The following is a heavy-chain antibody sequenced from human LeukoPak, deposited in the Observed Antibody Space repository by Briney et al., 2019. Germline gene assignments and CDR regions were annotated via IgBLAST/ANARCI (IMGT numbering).Heavy chain of an antibody. CDR3: ARRWYGAYAYYYMDV. CDR2: IYSGGNT. CDR1: GFTVSSNS. Sequence: PGGSLRLSCTVSGFTVSSNSMSWVRQAPGKGLEWVSFIYSGGNTHYSDSVKGRFTISRDNAKNSLYLQMNSLRAEDTAVYYCARRWYGAYAYYYMDVWGKGTTVTVSS. V-gene: IGHV3-53*05. D-gene: IGHD5-24*01. J-gene: IGHJ6*03.